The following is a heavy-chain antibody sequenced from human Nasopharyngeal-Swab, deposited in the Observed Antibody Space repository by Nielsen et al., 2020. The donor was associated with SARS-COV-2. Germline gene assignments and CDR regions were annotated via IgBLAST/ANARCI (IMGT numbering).Heavy chain of an antibody. D-gene: IGHD3-10*01. CDR3: ARGGSGSYIDY. V-gene: IGHV5-51*01. Sequence: GESLKISCQGSGYSFTSQWIAWVRQLPGKGLEWMGIIYPGDSDTRISPSFQGQVTISADKSISTAYLQWSSLKASDTAMYYCARGGSGSYIDYWGQGTLVTVSS. CDR1: GYSFTSQW. CDR2: IYPGDSDT. J-gene: IGHJ4*02.